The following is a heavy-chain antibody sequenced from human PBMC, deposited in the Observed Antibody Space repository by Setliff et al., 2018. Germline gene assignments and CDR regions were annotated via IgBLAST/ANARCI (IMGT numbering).Heavy chain of an antibody. CDR3: LRLVRYCTKIACQATSGDEV. V-gene: IGHV1-18*01. CDR2: ISAYNGKT. CDR1: GYTLRNSI. Sequence: VKVSCKASGYTLRNSILSWVRQAPGQGLEWVGWISAYNGKTYSAQKFQDRVTLTTHTSTNMGYLELRDLRSDDTAVYYCLRLVRYCTKIACQATSGDEVWGLGTLVTVSS. D-gene: IGHD2-8*01. J-gene: IGHJ4*02.